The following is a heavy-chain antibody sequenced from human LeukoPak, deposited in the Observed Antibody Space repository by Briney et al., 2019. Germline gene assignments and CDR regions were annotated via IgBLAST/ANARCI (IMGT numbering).Heavy chain of an antibody. Sequence: GGSLRLSCAASGFTFSSYWMSWVRQAPGKGLEWVANIKQDGSEKYHVDSVKGRFTISRDNAKNSLYLQMNSLRAEDTAVYYCARDRGGYYDSSGYFDYWGQGTLVTVSS. CDR1: GFTFSSYW. V-gene: IGHV3-7*01. J-gene: IGHJ4*02. CDR2: IKQDGSEK. CDR3: ARDRGGYYDSSGYFDY. D-gene: IGHD3-22*01.